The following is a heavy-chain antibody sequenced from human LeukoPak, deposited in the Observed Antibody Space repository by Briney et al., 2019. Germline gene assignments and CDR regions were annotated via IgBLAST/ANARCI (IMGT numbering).Heavy chain of an antibody. D-gene: IGHD6-19*01. CDR2: IYSGGGT. J-gene: IGHJ4*02. Sequence: GGSLRLSCAASGFTFSSNYMTWVRQAPGKGLQWVSVIYSGGGTYYADSVKGRFTISRDNSKNTLYLQMNSLRAEDTAVYYCASRSYSSGWDYFDYWGQGTLVTVSS. CDR3: ASRSYSSGWDYFDY. CDR1: GFTFSSNY. V-gene: IGHV3-66*01.